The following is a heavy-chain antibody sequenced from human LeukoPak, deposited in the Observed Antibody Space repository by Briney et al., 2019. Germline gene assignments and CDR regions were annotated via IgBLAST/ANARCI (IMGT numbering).Heavy chain of an antibody. J-gene: IGHJ5*02. D-gene: IGHD6-13*01. V-gene: IGHV1-69*13. Sequence: SVKVSCKASGGTFSSYAISWVRQAPGQGLEWMGGIIPIFGTANYAQKFQGRVTITADESTSTAYMELSSLRSEDTAVYYCARFGVAAAAGGFDPWGQGTLVTVSS. CDR2: IIPIFGTA. CDR1: GGTFSSYA. CDR3: ARFGVAAAAGGFDP.